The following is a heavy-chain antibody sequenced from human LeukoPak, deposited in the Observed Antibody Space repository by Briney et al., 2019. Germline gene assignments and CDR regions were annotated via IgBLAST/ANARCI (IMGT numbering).Heavy chain of an antibody. CDR1: GFTVSSNY. J-gene: IGHJ4*02. Sequence: GGSLRLSCAASGFTVSSNYMSWVRQAPGKGLEWVSSISTSSTYIYYADSVKGRFTISRDNAKNSLYLQMNSLRAEDTAVYYCARAAPYYGSGSCHFDYWGQGTLVTVSS. D-gene: IGHD3-10*01. CDR2: ISTSSTYI. V-gene: IGHV3-21*01. CDR3: ARAAPYYGSGSCHFDY.